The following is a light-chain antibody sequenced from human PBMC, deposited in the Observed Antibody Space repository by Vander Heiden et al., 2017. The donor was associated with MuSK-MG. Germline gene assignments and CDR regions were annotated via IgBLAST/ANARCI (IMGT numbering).Light chain of an antibody. J-gene: IGKJ4*02. V-gene: IGKV3-20*01. CDR1: QRVAGSY. CDR2: ASS. Sequence: EILLTPSPGHLSVSPGASVTLSCKASQRVAGSYLAWYQQNPGQAPRFLIYASSNRATGIPDRFTGSGSGTDFTRTNSRLEPEDFAVYECQQYGAVPVTVGGGTKVEIK. CDR3: QQYGAVPVT.